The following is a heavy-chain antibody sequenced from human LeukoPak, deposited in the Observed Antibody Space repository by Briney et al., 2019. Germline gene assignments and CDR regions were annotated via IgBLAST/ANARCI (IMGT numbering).Heavy chain of an antibody. J-gene: IGHJ3*02. D-gene: IGHD1-26*01. Sequence: GGSLRLSCAASGFTFSSYGLHWVRQAPGKGLEWVAFIRYDGSNKYYADSVKGRFTISRDNSKNTLYLQMNSLRAEDTAVYYCAKDQVGATTLDAFDIWGQGTMVTVSS. CDR3: AKDQVGATTLDAFDI. CDR1: GFTFSSYG. V-gene: IGHV3-30*02. CDR2: IRYDGSNK.